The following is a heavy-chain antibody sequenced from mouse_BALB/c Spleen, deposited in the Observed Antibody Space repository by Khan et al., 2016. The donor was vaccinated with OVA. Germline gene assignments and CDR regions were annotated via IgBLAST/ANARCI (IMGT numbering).Heavy chain of an antibody. V-gene: IGHV1-52*01. CDR2: IDPDDSET. J-gene: IGHJ3*01. CDR3: ARNPFAY. Sequence: QVRLQQSGTELVRPGTSVKLSCKASGYTFTNYWMNWIKQRPEQGLEWIGRIDPDDSETHYNQEFKDKAILTVDKSSRTAYMQLSSLTSEDSAVYYCARNPFAYWGQGTLVTVSA. CDR1: GYTFTNYW.